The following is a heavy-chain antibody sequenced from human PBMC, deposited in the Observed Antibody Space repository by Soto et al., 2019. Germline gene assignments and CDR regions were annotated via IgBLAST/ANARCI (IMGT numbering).Heavy chain of an antibody. CDR2: IYHSGST. CDR1: GGSISSSNW. CDR3: ARVAAPGYCSSTSCYGWYYYYYGMDV. Sequence: TLSLTCAVSGGSISSSNWWSWVRQPPGKGLEWIGEIYHSGSTNYNPSLKSRVTISVDKSKNQFSLKLSSVTAADTAVYYCARVAAPGYCSSTSCYGWYYYYYGMDVWGQGTTVTVSS. D-gene: IGHD2-2*01. J-gene: IGHJ6*02. V-gene: IGHV4-4*02.